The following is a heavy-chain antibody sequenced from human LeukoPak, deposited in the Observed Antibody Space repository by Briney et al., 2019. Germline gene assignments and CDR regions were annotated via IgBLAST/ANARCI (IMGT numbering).Heavy chain of an antibody. Sequence: GGSLRLSCAASGFTVNSNYMTSVRQAPGKGLEWVSLIYSAGGTYYADPVKGRFTISRDNSKNTLYLQMNSLRAEDTAVYYCGRERRAVAGPVWGKGTTVTVSS. CDR3: GRERRAVAGPV. D-gene: IGHD6-19*01. CDR2: IYSAGGT. V-gene: IGHV3-53*01. J-gene: IGHJ6*04. CDR1: GFTVNSNY.